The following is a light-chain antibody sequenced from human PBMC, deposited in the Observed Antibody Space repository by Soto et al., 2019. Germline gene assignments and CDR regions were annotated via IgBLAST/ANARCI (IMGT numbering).Light chain of an antibody. Sequence: AIQMTQSPSSLSASVGDRVTITCRASQDIRAELGWYQQKPGEAPKLLVYGTSTLQTGVPSRFSGSGSGADFTLTISSLQPEDFVTYYCLQDYDFPRTSGQGTKLDIK. CDR3: LQDYDFPRT. V-gene: IGKV1-6*01. CDR2: GTS. CDR1: QDIRAE. J-gene: IGKJ1*01.